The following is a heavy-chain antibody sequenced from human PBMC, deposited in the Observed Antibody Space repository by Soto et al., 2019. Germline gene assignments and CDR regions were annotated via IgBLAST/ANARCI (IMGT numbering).Heavy chain of an antibody. CDR3: ARESGLWVVDY. J-gene: IGHJ4*02. CDR2: IYYSGST. Sequence: QVQLQESGPGLVKPSETLSLTCTVSGGSISSYYWSWSRQPPGKGLEWIGYIYYSGSTNYNPSLKSRVTISVDTSKNQFSLKLSSVTAADMAVYYCARESGLWVVDYWGQGTLVTVSS. D-gene: IGHD2-2*01. V-gene: IGHV4-59*01. CDR1: GGSISSYY.